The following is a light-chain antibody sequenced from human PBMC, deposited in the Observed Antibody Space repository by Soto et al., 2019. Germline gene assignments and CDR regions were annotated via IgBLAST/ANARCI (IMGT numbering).Light chain of an antibody. CDR3: QQFNSHPFT. V-gene: IGKV1-9*01. J-gene: IGKJ4*01. CDR1: QGISSY. CDR2: AAS. Sequence: IQLTQSPTSLSASVGDTVTITCRASQGISSYLAWYQQKPGNAPKLLISAASVLQSGVPSRFSGSGSVTEFTLTINSLQPEDCATYYCQQFNSHPFTFGGGTKVQIK.